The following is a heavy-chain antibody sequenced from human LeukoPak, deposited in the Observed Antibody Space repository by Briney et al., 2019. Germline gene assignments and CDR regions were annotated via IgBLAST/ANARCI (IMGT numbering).Heavy chain of an antibody. Sequence: GGSLRLSCEASGFTFSIYGMHWVRQAPGKGPEWVAAMSYDGTIEYYADSVKGRFTISRDNAKNTLYLQMNDLGAEDTAMYYCTRDRLGRFDAWGQGTQVTVSS. V-gene: IGHV3-30*03. CDR2: MSYDGTIE. CDR1: GFTFSIYG. D-gene: IGHD7-27*01. J-gene: IGHJ5*02. CDR3: TRDRLGRFDA.